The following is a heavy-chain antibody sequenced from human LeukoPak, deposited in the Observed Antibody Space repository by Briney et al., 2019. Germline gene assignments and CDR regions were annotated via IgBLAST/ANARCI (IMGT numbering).Heavy chain of an antibody. Sequence: ASVKVSCKASGCTFTTHYMHWARQAPGQGLEWMGIIDPSGDSTTDAQKFQGRVIVTRDTSTSTVYMELSSLRFEDTAVYYCYCSLGYWGQGTLVTVSS. D-gene: IGHD2-15*01. V-gene: IGHV1-46*01. J-gene: IGHJ4*02. CDR1: GCTFTTHY. CDR2: IDPSGDST. CDR3: YCSLGY.